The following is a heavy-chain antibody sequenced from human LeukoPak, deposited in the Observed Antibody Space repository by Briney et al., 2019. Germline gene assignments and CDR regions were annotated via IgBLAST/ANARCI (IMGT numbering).Heavy chain of an antibody. CDR3: ARDRHSSVDY. V-gene: IGHV3-48*01. CDR2: ISGDSKTI. CDR1: GFTFSTYS. D-gene: IGHD3-22*01. Sequence: GGSLRLSCAASGFTFSTYSMIWVRQAPGKGLEWLSYISGDSKTIYYADSVKGRFTISRDNAKNSLYLQLISLRAEDTAVYYCARDRHSSVDYWGQGTLVTVSS. J-gene: IGHJ4*02.